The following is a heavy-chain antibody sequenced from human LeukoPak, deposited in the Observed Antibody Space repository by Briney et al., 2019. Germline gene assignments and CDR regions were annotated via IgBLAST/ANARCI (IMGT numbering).Heavy chain of an antibody. V-gene: IGHV3-30*03. CDR3: ARGELDILTGYSDY. CDR2: ISYDGSNK. CDR1: GFTFSSYG. D-gene: IGHD3-9*01. J-gene: IGHJ4*02. Sequence: GGSLRLSCAASGFTFSSYGMHWVRQAPGKGLEWVAVISYDGSNKYYADSVKGRFTISRDNSKNTLYLQMNSLRAEDTAVYYCARGELDILTGYSDYWGQGTLVTVSS.